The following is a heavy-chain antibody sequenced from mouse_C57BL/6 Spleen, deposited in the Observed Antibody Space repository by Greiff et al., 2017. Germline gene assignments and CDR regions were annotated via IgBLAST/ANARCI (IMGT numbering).Heavy chain of an antibody. CDR2: ISSGGDYI. CDR3: TRDLPYAMDY. CDR1: GFTFSSYA. V-gene: IGHV5-9-1*02. Sequence: DVKLVESGEGLVKPGGSLKLSCAASGFTFSSYAMSWVRQTPEKRLEWVAYISSGGDYIYYADTVKGRFTISRDNARNTLYLQMSMLKSEDTAMYYCTRDLPYAMDYWGQGTSVTVSS. J-gene: IGHJ4*01.